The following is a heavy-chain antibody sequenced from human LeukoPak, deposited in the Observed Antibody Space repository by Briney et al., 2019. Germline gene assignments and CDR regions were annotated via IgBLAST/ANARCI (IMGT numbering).Heavy chain of an antibody. J-gene: IGHJ5*02. D-gene: IGHD3-22*01. V-gene: IGHV3-48*03. CDR3: PTLGYHLDP. Sequence: PGGSLRLSCLASGFAFSAYEMNWVRQAPGKGLEWVSYIAGSDTTTYYADSVKGRLTIFRDNAKNSLYLQMNSLRAEDTALYHCPTLGYHLDPWGQGTLVTVSS. CDR1: GFAFSAYE. CDR2: IAGSDTTT.